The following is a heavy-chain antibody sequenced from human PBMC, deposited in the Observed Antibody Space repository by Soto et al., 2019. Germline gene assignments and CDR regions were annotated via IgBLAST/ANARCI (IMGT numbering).Heavy chain of an antibody. CDR2: LNDSGGST. V-gene: IGHV3-23*01. CDR3: SKGSGSQHFNWFDS. D-gene: IGHD3-10*01. Sequence: EVQLLESGGGLVQAGGSLRLSCVASGFTFNTYAMIWVRQSPGQGLEWVSGLNDSGGSTYPADSLKGLFTISRDNSKNTLYLQKDSLRVEDTAIYYCSKGSGSQHFNWFDSWGQGTLVTVSS. J-gene: IGHJ5*01. CDR1: GFTFNTYA.